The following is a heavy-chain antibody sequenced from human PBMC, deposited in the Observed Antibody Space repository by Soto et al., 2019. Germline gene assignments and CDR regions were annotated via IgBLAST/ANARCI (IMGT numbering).Heavy chain of an antibody. D-gene: IGHD6-19*01. CDR2: SSGSGGST. CDR1: GFTFSIDA. CDR3: AIMYSSGFDY. V-gene: IGHV3-23*01. J-gene: IGHJ4*02. Sequence: EVKLLESGGGVAQPGGSLRFSCAASGFTFSIDAMSWVRQAPGKGLEWVSASSGSGGSTYYADSVKGRFTISRDNSKITLYLQLNTLGAEETAVYYWAIMYSSGFDYGGQGTLVSVSS.